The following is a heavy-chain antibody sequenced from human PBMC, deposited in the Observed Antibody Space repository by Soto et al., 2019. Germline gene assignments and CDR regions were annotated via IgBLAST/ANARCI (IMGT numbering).Heavy chain of an antibody. CDR2: VSPIWGS. Sequence: QVLLQESGPGLVKPSETLSLSCTVSGDSISSYYWGWIRQPPGKEMEWIGYVSPIWGSAYNPSLQSRVAISLDTSKSQFSLELTAVTATDTDVYYCARQGFGALHGLVGVWGQGTTVPVSS. CDR1: GDSISSYY. J-gene: IGHJ6*02. D-gene: IGHD3-10*01. V-gene: IGHV4-59*08. CDR3: ARQGFGALHGLVGV.